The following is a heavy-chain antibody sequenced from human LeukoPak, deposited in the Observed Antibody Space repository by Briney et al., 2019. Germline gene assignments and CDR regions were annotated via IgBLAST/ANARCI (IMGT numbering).Heavy chain of an antibody. J-gene: IGHJ4*02. V-gene: IGHV5-51*01. D-gene: IGHD3-22*01. CDR2: IYPGDSDT. Sequence: GESLKISCKGSGYSFATYWIGWVRQMPGKGLEWMGIIYPGDSDTTYSPSFQGQVTISADKSISTAYLQWSSLKASDTAMYYCARHYYDSNSYYYIDSWGQGTLVTVSS. CDR3: ARHYYDSNSYYYIDS. CDR1: GYSFATYW.